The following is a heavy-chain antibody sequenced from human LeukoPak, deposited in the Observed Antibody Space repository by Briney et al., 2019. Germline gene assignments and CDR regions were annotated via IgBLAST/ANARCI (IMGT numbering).Heavy chain of an antibody. CDR1: GFTFSSYA. Sequence: PGGSLRLSCAASGFTFSSYAMHWVRQAPGKGLEWVAVISYDGSNKYYADSVKGRFTISRDNSKNTLYLQMNSLRAEDTAVYYCARGKGYYGSGSYYQSRISTGAAGFDPWGQGTLVTVSS. J-gene: IGHJ5*02. CDR2: ISYDGSNK. CDR3: ARGKGYYGSGSYYQSRISTGAAGFDP. D-gene: IGHD3-10*01. V-gene: IGHV3-30-3*01.